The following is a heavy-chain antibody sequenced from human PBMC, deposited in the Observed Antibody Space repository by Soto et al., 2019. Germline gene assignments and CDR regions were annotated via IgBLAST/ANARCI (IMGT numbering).Heavy chain of an antibody. Sequence: GSLRLSCAASGFTFSAYAMNWVRQAPGKGLEWVSAISGTGSGTYYAASVKGRFTISRDNSQNTLYLQMSSLRAEDTAVYYCAQDYTNTAKLPLDSWGQGSLVTVSS. CDR2: ISGTGSGT. V-gene: IGHV3-23*01. D-gene: IGHD3-16*01. CDR1: GFTFSAYA. J-gene: IGHJ4*02. CDR3: AQDYTNTAKLPLDS.